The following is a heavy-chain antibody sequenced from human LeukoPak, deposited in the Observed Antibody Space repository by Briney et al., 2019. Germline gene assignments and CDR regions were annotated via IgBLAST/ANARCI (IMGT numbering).Heavy chain of an antibody. V-gene: IGHV1-18*01. CDR2: ISAYNGNT. CDR1: GYTFTSYG. D-gene: IGHD3-22*01. Sequence: HRASVKVSCKASGYTFTSYGISWVRQAPGQGLEWMGWISAYNGNTNYAQKLQGRVTMTTDTSTSTAYMELRSLRSDDTAVYYCARDTRDYYDSSGYYNYWGQETLVTVSS. CDR3: ARDTRDYYDSSGYYNY. J-gene: IGHJ4*02.